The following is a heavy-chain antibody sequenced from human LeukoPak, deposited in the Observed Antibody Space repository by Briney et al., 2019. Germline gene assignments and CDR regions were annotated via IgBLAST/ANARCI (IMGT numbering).Heavy chain of an antibody. D-gene: IGHD3-22*01. J-gene: IGHJ4*02. V-gene: IGHV3-15*01. CDR2: IRSKTDGGTI. CDR3: TTDRTMKGY. Sequence: GGSLRLSCAASGFTFGNAWMAWVRQAPGKGLGWVGRIRSKTDGGTINYAAPVKDRFTISRDDSKNTLYLQMNSLEIEDTAVYFCTTDRTMKGYWGQGTLVTVSS. CDR1: GFTFGNAW.